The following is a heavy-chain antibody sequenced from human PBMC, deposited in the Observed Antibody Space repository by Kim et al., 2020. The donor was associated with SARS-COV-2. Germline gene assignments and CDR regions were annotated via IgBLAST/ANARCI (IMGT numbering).Heavy chain of an antibody. CDR3: ARDHPEYSSSSPLDY. V-gene: IGHV3-33*01. Sequence: GGSLRLSCAASGFTFSSYGMHWVRQAPGKGLEWVAVIWYDGSNKYYADSVKGRFTISRDNSKNTLYLQMNSLRAEDTAVYYCARDHPEYSSSSPLDYWGQGTLVTVSS. J-gene: IGHJ4*02. CDR2: IWYDGSNK. D-gene: IGHD6-6*01. CDR1: GFTFSSYG.